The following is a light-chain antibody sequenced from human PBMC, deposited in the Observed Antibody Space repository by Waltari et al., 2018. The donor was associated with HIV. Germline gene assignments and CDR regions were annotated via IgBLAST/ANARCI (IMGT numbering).Light chain of an antibody. J-gene: IGLJ3*02. V-gene: IGLV1-40*01. CDR3: QSYDSSLSGSL. CDR2: GIS. Sequence: QSVLTQPPSVSGAPGQRVTISCTGSSSNIGAGYDVHWYQQLPGTAPKLPIYGISNGPAGVPYRFSGSKSGTSASLAITGLQAEYEADYSCQSYDSSLSGSLFGGGTKLTVL. CDR1: SSNIGAGYD.